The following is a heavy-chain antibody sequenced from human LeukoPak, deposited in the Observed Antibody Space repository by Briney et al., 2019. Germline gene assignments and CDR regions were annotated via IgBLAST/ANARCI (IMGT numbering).Heavy chain of an antibody. Sequence: SETLSLTCTVSGGSVNGYYWNWIRQTPGKGLEWIGFIHYSGLTVYSPSLQSRVSMSVDTSRNQFSLDLSSVTAADTALYYCARDPPEDEWNSLDSWGQGILVTVSS. J-gene: IGHJ4*02. CDR1: GGSVNGYY. V-gene: IGHV4-59*02. CDR2: IHYSGLT. D-gene: IGHD1-7*01. CDR3: ARDPPEDEWNSLDS.